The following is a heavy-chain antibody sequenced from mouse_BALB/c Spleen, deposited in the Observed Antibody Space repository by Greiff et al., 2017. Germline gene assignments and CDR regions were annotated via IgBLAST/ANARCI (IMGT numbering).Heavy chain of an antibody. CDR2: ISSGGSYT. D-gene: IGHD2-1*01. CDR1: GFTFSSYG. V-gene: IGHV5-6*01. J-gene: IGHJ2*01. Sequence: EVKLQESGGDLVKPGGSLKLSCAASGFTFSSYGMSWVRQTPDKRLEWVATISSGGSYTYYPDSVKGRFTISRDNAKNTLYLQMSSLKSEDTAMYYCARGEGYGNFDYWGQGTTLTVSS. CDR3: ARGEGYGNFDY.